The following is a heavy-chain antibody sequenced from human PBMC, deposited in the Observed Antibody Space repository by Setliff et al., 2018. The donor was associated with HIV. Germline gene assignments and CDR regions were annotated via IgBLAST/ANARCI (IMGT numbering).Heavy chain of an antibody. CDR1: GFTFSSYE. Sequence: GSLRLSCAASGFTFSSYEMNWVRQAPGKGLEWVSYISSSSSTIYYADSVKGRFTISRDNAKNSLYLQMNSLRAEDTAVYYCARDLPRPQQLVQDNWFDPWGQGTLVTVSS. J-gene: IGHJ5*02. CDR3: ARDLPRPQQLVQDNWFDP. CDR2: ISSSSSTI. V-gene: IGHV3-48*01. D-gene: IGHD6-13*01.